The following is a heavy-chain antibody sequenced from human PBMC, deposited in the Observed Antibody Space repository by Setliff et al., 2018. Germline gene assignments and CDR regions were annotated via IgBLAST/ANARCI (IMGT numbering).Heavy chain of an antibody. CDR3: AREQWLDPPGYYYMDV. CDR2: IYIGGSA. J-gene: IGHJ6*03. D-gene: IGHD6-19*01. CDR1: GGSISSYY. V-gene: IGHV4-4*07. Sequence: SETLSLTCTASGGSISSYYWSWIRQPAGKGLEWIGHIYIGGSANYNPSLKSRVTMSIDTSKNQFSLKLNSVTAADMAVYYCAREQWLDPPGYYYMDVWAKGTTVTVSS.